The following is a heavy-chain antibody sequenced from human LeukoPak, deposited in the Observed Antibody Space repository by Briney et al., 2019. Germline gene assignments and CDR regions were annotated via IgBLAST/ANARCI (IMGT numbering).Heavy chain of an antibody. V-gene: IGHV1-46*01. CDR2: INPSGGST. J-gene: IGHJ5*02. CDR1: GYIFISYG. Sequence: ASVKVSRKASGYIFISYGITWVRQAPGQGLEWMGLINPSGGSTRYAQKFQGRVTMTRDMSTSTVYMELSSLRSEDTAVYYCARALPHRRLMDTTMEQHWFDPWGQGTLVTVSS. CDR3: ARALPHRRLMDTTMEQHWFDP. D-gene: IGHD5-18*01.